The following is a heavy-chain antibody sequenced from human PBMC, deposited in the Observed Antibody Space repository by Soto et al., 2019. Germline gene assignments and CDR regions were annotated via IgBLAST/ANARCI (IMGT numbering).Heavy chain of an antibody. V-gene: IGHV4-31*03. J-gene: IGHJ3*02. Sequence: QVQLQESGPGLVKPSQTLSLTCTVSGGSISSGGYYWSWIRQHPGKCLEWIGYIYYSGSTYYNPSLKSRVTISVDTSKSQFSLKLSSVTAADTAVYYCASVNDILHDAFDIWGQGTMVTVSS. D-gene: IGHD3-9*01. CDR2: IYYSGST. CDR1: GGSISSGGYY. CDR3: ASVNDILHDAFDI.